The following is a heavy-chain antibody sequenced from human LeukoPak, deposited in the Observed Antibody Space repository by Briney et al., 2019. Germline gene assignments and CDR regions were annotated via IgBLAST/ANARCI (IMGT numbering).Heavy chain of an antibody. J-gene: IGHJ6*02. D-gene: IGHD3-22*01. CDR1: GGSISSYY. CDR2: IYYSGST. CDR3: ARDKGRSDYYDSSEGMDV. Sequence: SETLSLTCTVSGGSISSYYWSWIRQPPGKGLEWIGYIYYSGSTNYNPSLKSRVTISVDTSKNQFSLKLSSVTAADTAVYYCARDKGRSDYYDSSEGMDVWGQGTTVTVSS. V-gene: IGHV4-59*01.